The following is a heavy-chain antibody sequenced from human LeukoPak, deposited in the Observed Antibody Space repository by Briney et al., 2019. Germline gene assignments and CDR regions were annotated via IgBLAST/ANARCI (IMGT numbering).Heavy chain of an antibody. CDR1: GFTFSSND. J-gene: IGHJ4*02. D-gene: IGHD6-13*01. CDR2: IGTPGDT. V-gene: IGHV3-13*01. CDR3: ARSAAAGTIELDY. Sequence: GGSLRLSCAASGFTFSSNDMHWVRQATGKGLEWVSGIGTPGDTYYPGSVKGRFTISRENAKNSLYLQMNSLRAGDTAVYYCARSAAAGTIELDYWGQGTLVTVSS.